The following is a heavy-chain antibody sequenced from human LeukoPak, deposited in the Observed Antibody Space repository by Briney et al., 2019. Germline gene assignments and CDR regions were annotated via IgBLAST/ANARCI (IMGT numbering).Heavy chain of an antibody. Sequence: SGPTLVNPTQTLTLTCTFSGFSLSTSAVGVGWMRQPSGEALEWLALIYGNNDKRYSPSLKSRLTITKDTSKTQVVLTMTNMDPVDTATYYCTHTLAYGSGSYSDYWGREPWSPSPQ. CDR1: GFSLSTSAVG. V-gene: IGHV2-5*01. D-gene: IGHD3-10*01. CDR2: IYGNNDK. J-gene: IGHJ4*02. CDR3: THTLAYGSGSYSDY.